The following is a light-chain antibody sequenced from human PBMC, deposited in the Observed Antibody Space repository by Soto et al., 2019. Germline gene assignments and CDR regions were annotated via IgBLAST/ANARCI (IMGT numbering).Light chain of an antibody. CDR3: QQYYTTPWT. J-gene: IGKJ1*01. Sequence: DIVMTQSPDSLAVSLGETATINCESSQSVFHSSNNKNYLAWYQQKPGQPPKLLINWASSRESGVPDRFSGSGSGTDFTLTISSLRAEDVALYYCQQYYTTPWTFGRGTKVDIK. V-gene: IGKV4-1*01. CDR1: QSVFHSSNNKNY. CDR2: WAS.